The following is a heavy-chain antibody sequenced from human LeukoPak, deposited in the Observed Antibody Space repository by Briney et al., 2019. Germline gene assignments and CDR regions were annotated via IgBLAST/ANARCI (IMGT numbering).Heavy chain of an antibody. D-gene: IGHD3-10*01. CDR2: ISGSGGST. CDR3: ARSPNYYYGSGSYYNG. CDR1: GFTFSSYA. J-gene: IGHJ4*02. Sequence: GGSLRLSCAASGFTFSSYAMSWVRQAPGKGLEWVSAISGSGGSTYYADSVKGRFTISRGNSKNTLYLQMNSLRAEDTAVYCCARSPNYYYGSGSYYNGWGQGTLVTVSS. V-gene: IGHV3-23*01.